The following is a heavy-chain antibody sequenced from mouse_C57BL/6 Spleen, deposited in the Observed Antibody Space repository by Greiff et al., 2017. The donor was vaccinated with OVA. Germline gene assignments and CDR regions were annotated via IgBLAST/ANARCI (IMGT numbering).Heavy chain of an antibody. CDR1: GFTFSSYA. CDR3: TRDPYYYGSFSWFAY. J-gene: IGHJ3*01. D-gene: IGHD1-1*01. CDR2: ISSGGDYI. Sequence: EVKLMESGEGLVKPGGSLKLSCAASGFTFSSYAMSRVRQTPEKRLEWVAYISSGGDYIYYADTVKGRFTISRDNARNTLYLQMSSLKSEDTAMYYCTRDPYYYGSFSWFAYWGQGTLVTVSA. V-gene: IGHV5-9-1*02.